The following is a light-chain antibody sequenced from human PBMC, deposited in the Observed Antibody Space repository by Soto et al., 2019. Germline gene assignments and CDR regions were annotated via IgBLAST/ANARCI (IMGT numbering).Light chain of an antibody. CDR3: ESWDSNTRV. CDR1: SGHSFYV. V-gene: IGLV4-60*03. CDR2: LEGSGNY. Sequence: QLVLTQPSSASASLGSSDSLTCTLSSGHSFYVIAWHQQQPGTAPRYLMKLEGSGNYNKGSGVPERFSGSSSGADRYLTISNLQSEDEGDYYCESWDSNTRVFGGGTKVTVL. J-gene: IGLJ3*02.